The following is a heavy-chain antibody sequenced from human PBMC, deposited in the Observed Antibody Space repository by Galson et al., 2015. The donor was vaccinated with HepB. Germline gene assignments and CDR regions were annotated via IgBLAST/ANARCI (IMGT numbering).Heavy chain of an antibody. CDR1: GGTFSSYT. CDR3: ARAYPEDFYGSGSGGWFDP. Sequence: SVKVSCKASGGTFSSYTISWVQQAPGQGLEWMGRIIPILGIANYAQKFQGRVTITADKSTSTAYMELSSLRSEDTAVYYCARAYPEDFYGSGSGGWFDPWGQGTLVTVSS. V-gene: IGHV1-69*02. D-gene: IGHD3-10*01. J-gene: IGHJ5*02. CDR2: IIPILGIA.